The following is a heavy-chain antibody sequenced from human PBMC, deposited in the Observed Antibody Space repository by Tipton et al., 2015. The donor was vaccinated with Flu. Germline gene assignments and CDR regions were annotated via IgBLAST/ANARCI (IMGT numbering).Heavy chain of an antibody. CDR1: GGSISGGDYY. CDR2: IHTSGTT. Sequence: TLSLTCTVSGGSISGGDYYWSWIRQPAGQALEWIGRIHTSGTTYYKPSLKSRVTISVDTSKNLFSLNVGSVTAADTAMYFCARAESSVWAGYYFGLDVWGQGTTVTVSS. V-gene: IGHV4-61*02. D-gene: IGHD6-19*01. CDR3: ARAESSVWAGYYFGLDV. J-gene: IGHJ6*02.